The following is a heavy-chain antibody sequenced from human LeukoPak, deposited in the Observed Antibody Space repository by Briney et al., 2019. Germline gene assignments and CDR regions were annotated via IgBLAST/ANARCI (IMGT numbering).Heavy chain of an antibody. CDR1: GFTLSSYW. V-gene: IGHV3-7*01. CDR3: ARTDIAMVYFDY. D-gene: IGHD5-18*01. Sequence: GGSLRLSCAASGFTLSSYWMSWVRQAPGKGLEWVANIKKDGSEKYYVDSVKGRFTISRDNAKNSLYLQMNSLRAEDTAVYYCARTDIAMVYFDYWGQGTLVTVSS. J-gene: IGHJ4*02. CDR2: IKKDGSEK.